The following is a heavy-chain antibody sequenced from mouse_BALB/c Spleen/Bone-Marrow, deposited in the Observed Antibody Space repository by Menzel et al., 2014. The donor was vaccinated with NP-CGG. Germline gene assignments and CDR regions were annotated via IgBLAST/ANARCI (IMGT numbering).Heavy chain of an antibody. V-gene: IGHV1-26*01. CDR1: GYTFTDYY. Sequence: DVQLVESGPELVKPGTSVKMSCKASGYTFTDYYMMWVRQSHGKSLEWIGHINPNTDGTFYNQKFKGKATLTVDKSSSTAYMQLNSLTSEDSAVYYCARSRYFDNWGQGTTLTVSS. D-gene: IGHD3-3*01. CDR2: INPNTDGT. CDR3: ARSRYFDN. J-gene: IGHJ2*01.